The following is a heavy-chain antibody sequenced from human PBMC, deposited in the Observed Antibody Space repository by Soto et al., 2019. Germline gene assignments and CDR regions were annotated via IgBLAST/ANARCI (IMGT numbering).Heavy chain of an antibody. Sequence: QLQLQESGPGLVKPSETLSLSCTVSGGSISSPHDYWGWIRQSPGRGLEWIGSIYYTGSSYYNPSLKSRITVSVDTSKNQFSLNLTSLTAADTAVYYCARHGLTAYMAYYFDLWGQGTQVTVSS. CDR3: ARHGLTAYMAYYFDL. J-gene: IGHJ4*02. D-gene: IGHD3-16*01. CDR2: IYYTGSS. V-gene: IGHV4-39*01. CDR1: GGSISSPHDY.